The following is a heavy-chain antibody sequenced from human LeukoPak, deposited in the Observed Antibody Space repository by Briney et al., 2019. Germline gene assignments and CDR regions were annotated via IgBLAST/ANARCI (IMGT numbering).Heavy chain of an antibody. CDR1: GGSISTGDYY. D-gene: IGHD3-10*01. Sequence: PSQTLSLTCTVAGGSISTGDYYWSWIRQPPGKGLEWIGYIYYSGTTYYNPSLKGRISFSMQTSKNQFSLNLRSVTAADTAVYYCPRDPVYGSGTFWGQGTLVTVSS. V-gene: IGHV4-30-4*01. J-gene: IGHJ4*02. CDR3: PRDPVYGSGTF. CDR2: IYYSGTT.